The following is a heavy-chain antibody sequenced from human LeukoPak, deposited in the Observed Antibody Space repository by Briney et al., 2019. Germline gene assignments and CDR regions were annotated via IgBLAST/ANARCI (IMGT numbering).Heavy chain of an antibody. V-gene: IGHV4-31*03. D-gene: IGHD4/OR15-4a*01. CDR3: ARAAWRGTNSRDAFDI. J-gene: IGHJ3*02. CDR1: GGSISSGGDY. CDR2: IYYSGTT. Sequence: PSETLSLTCTVSGGSISSGGDYWSWIRQHPGKGLEWIGYIYYSGTTYYNPSLGSRITISVDTFKSQFSLNLSSVTAADTAVYYCARAAWRGTNSRDAFDIWGQGTMVAVSS.